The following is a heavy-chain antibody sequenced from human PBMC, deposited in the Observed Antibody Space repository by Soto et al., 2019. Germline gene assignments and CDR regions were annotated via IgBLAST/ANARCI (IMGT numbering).Heavy chain of an antibody. CDR2: ISYDGSNK. CDR3: ARDRAYCGGDCWTGDPDC. J-gene: IGHJ4*02. D-gene: IGHD2-21*02. Sequence: QVQLVESGGGVVQPGRSLRLSCAASGFTFSSYAMHWVRQAPGKGLEWVAVISYDGSNKYYADSVKGRFTISRDNSKNTLYLQVNSLRAEDTAVYYCARDRAYCGGDCWTGDPDCWGQGTLVTVSS. V-gene: IGHV3-30-3*01. CDR1: GFTFSSYA.